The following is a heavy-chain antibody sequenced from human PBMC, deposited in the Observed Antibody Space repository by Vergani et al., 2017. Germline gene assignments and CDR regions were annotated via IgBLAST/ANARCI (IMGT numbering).Heavy chain of an antibody. CDR3: ARGGPSSGYYRVNPDDAVDI. D-gene: IGHD3-22*01. V-gene: IGHV4-59*01. J-gene: IGHJ3*02. Sequence: QVQLQESGPGLVKPSETLSLTCTVSGGSISSYYWSWIRQPQGKGLEWIGYIYYSGSTNYNPSLKSRVTISVDTSKNQFSLKLSSVTAADTAVYYCARGGPSSGYYRVNPDDAVDIWGQGTMVTVSS. CDR2: IYYSGST. CDR1: GGSISSYY.